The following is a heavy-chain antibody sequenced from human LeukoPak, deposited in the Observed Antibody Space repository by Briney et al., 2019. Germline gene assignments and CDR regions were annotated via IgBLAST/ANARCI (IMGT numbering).Heavy chain of an antibody. V-gene: IGHV1-2*06. CDR3: ARDQGSLTRSWYTGY. Sequence: ASVKVSCKASGYTFTGYHIHWVRQAPGQGLEWMGRINPYSGDTNCAQKFQGRVTMTRDTSITTAYMDLSSLTPDDTAVYFCARDQGSLTRSWYTGYWGQGTQVTVSP. J-gene: IGHJ4*02. CDR1: GYTFTGYH. D-gene: IGHD6-13*01. CDR2: INPYSGDT.